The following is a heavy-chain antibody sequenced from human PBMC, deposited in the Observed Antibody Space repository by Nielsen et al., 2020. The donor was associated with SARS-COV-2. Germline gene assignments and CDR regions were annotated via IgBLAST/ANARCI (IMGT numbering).Heavy chain of an antibody. Sequence: GGSMRLSCAASGFTFSSYWMSWVRQAPGKGLEWVGRSRNKANGYRTEYAASVKGRFSISRDDSKNSLYLQMNSLQSEDTAVYYCAQTAYCGGGTCYSDCSQHWGPGTLVTVSS. D-gene: IGHD2-15*01. J-gene: IGHJ1*01. V-gene: IGHV3-72*01. CDR2: SRNKANGYRT. CDR1: GFTFSSYW. CDR3: AQTAYCGGGTCYSDCSQH.